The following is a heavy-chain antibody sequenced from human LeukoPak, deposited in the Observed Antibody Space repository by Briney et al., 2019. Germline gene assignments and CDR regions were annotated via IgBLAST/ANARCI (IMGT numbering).Heavy chain of an antibody. CDR3: ATNTGTVFDY. V-gene: IGHV4-59*01. CDR2: VYYSGST. CDR1: SGFITAYY. D-gene: IGHD7-27*01. J-gene: IGHJ4*02. Sequence: SETLSLTCSVSSGFITAYYWSWIRQPPGKGLEWIGYVYYSGSTEYNPSLRSRVTISLDMSTHQFSLNLTSVTAADTAVYYCATNTGTVFDYRGQGAPVTVSS.